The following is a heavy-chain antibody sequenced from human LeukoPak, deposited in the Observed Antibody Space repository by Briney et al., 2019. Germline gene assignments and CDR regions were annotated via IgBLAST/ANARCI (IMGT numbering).Heavy chain of an antibody. J-gene: IGHJ4*02. Sequence: GGSLRLSCAASGFTFSSYAMHWVRQAPGKGLEWVAVISYDGSNKYYADSVKGRFTISRDNSKNTLYLQMNSLRAEDTAVYYCARDFSGYDSLDYWGQGTLVSVSS. CDR1: GFTFSSYA. D-gene: IGHD5-12*01. CDR2: ISYDGSNK. CDR3: ARDFSGYDSLDY. V-gene: IGHV3-30*04.